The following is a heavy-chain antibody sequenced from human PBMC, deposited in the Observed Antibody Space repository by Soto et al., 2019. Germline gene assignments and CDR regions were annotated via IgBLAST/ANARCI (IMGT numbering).Heavy chain of an antibody. J-gene: IGHJ4*02. V-gene: IGHV4-61*01. D-gene: IGHD6-19*01. CDR3: ARIPYSSASFDY. CDR1: GVSISSVSISSNY. Sequence: SETLSLTCTVSGVSISSVSISSNYWGWIRQPPGKGLEYIGSIPYSGNTNYNPSLKSRVSISVDTSKNQFSLKLTSVTAADTAVYYCARIPYSSASFDYCGQGILVTVSS. CDR2: IPYSGNT.